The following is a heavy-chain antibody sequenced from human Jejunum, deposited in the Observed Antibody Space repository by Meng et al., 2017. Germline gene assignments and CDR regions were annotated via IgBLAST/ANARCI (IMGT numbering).Heavy chain of an antibody. CDR2: IHHSGST. CDR3: AREWSGSYRHFDY. J-gene: IGHJ4*02. V-gene: IGHV4-4*02. Sequence: QGQLQESGPGLLNPSGTLSLTCAVSGGSISTSDWWSWVRQPPGKGLEWIGEIHHSGSTNYNPSLKSRVTISVDKSKNQFSLKLNSVTAADTAVYYCAREWSGSYRHFDYWGQGTLVTVSS. CDR1: GGSISTSDW. D-gene: IGHD1-26*01.